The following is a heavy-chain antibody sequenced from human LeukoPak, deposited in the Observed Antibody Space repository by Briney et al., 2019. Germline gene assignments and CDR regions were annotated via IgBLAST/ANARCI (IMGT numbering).Heavy chain of an antibody. V-gene: IGHV3-21*01. CDR1: GFTFSSYW. Sequence: PGGSLRLSCAASGFTFSSYWMSWVRQAPGRGLEWVSFISSVSGYIYYADSVKDRFTISRDNARNSLYLQMYSLRAEDTAVYYCARDWRTQVLHPYYFEYWGQGVLVTVSS. CDR3: ARDWRTQVLHPYYFEY. D-gene: IGHD3-16*01. J-gene: IGHJ4*02. CDR2: ISSVSGYI.